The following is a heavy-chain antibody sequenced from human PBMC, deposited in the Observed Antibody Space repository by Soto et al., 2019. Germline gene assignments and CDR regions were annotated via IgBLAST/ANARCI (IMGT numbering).Heavy chain of an antibody. J-gene: IGHJ3*02. CDR2: IYPGDSDT. CDR3: AKQDDRGALEI. Sequence: VEALKISCNISGKAFTSFWVVWVRQMPGRGLEWMGNIYPGDSDTRYTPPFQGQVTISADKSTNTAYLQRHSLQASDTALYYCAKQDDRGALEIWGQGTKVTVS. D-gene: IGHD3-22*01. CDR1: GKAFTSFW. V-gene: IGHV5-51*01.